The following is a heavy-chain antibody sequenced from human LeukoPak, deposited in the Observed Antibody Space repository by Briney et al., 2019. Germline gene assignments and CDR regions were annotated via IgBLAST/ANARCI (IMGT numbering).Heavy chain of an antibody. Sequence: SETLSLTCAVSGYSITSNYYWGWIRQPPGRGLEWIGSIHHGVSTFYNPSLKSRVTISVDTSNNHFSLRLTSVTAADTAVYYCARDRDDSTNYTPYYFDYWGQGALVAVSS. D-gene: IGHD2-8*01. CDR2: IHHGVST. CDR3: ARDRDDSTNYTPYYFDY. J-gene: IGHJ4*02. CDR1: GYSITSNYY. V-gene: IGHV4-38-2*02.